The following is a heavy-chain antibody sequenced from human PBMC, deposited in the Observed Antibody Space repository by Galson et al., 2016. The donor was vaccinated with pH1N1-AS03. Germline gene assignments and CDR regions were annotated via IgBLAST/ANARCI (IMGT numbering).Heavy chain of an antibody. Sequence: VKVSCKASGYAFTDYYMHLLRQAPGQGLEWMAWINTDSGGTDYAQKFQGRVTMTRDASISTTYMELSSLRSDDTAVYYCVRGSPHSSSTNYAFEFWGRGIMVTVSS. J-gene: IGHJ3*01. CDR2: INTDSGGT. CDR3: VRGSPHSSSTNYAFEF. CDR1: GYAFTDYY. D-gene: IGHD6-13*01. V-gene: IGHV1-2*02.